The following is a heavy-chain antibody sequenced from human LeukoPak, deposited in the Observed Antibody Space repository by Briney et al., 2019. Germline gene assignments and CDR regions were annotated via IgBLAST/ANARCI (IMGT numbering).Heavy chain of an antibody. Sequence: SVKVSCKAPGGTFSSYALSCVREAPGEGLEWMGGLIPIFGTANYAQKFQGRVSITADESTSTAYMERSSLRSEDTAVYYCAREGVEQWLVGRLDVWGKGTTVTVSS. D-gene: IGHD6-19*01. CDR1: GGTFSSYA. V-gene: IGHV1-69*13. CDR3: AREGVEQWLVGRLDV. CDR2: LIPIFGTA. J-gene: IGHJ6*04.